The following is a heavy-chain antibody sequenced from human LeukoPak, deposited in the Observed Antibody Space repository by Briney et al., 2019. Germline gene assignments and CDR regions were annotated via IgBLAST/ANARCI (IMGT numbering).Heavy chain of an antibody. J-gene: IGHJ4*02. CDR2: IYAGDSDT. V-gene: IGHV5-51*01. Sequence: GESLKISCKGSGYSFTSYWIGWVRQMPGKGLEWMGIIYAGDSDTRYGPSFQGQVTISVDKSVNTAYLQFTRLKASDTAIYFCARAIDYDPFDYWGQGTLVTVSS. CDR3: ARAIDYDPFDY. D-gene: IGHD3-22*01. CDR1: GYSFTSYW.